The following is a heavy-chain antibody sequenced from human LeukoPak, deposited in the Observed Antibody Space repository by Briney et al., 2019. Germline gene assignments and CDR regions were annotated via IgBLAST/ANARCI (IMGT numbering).Heavy chain of an antibody. J-gene: IGHJ6*03. D-gene: IGHD3-10*01. V-gene: IGHV4-34*01. CDR1: GGSFSDYY. Sequence: SETLSPTCAVYGGSFSDYYWSWIRQPPGKGLEYIGEINHSGITNYNPSLMSRVTISVDTSKNQFSLKLSSVTAADTAVYYCARRLGRKFGERFYYYHYMDVWGKGTTVAISS. CDR2: INHSGIT. CDR3: ARRLGRKFGERFYYYHYMDV.